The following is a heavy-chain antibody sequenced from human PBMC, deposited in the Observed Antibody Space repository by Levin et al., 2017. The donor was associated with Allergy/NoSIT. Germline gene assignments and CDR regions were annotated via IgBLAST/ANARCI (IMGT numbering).Heavy chain of an antibody. V-gene: IGHV1-18*01. D-gene: IGHD2-2*01. CDR1: GYTFTSYG. J-gene: IGHJ5*02. CDR3: ARCPSYCSSTSCYGFWFDP. Sequence: GESLKISCKASGYTFTSYGISWVRQAPGQGLEWMGWISAYNGNTNYAQKLQGRVTMTTDTSTSTAYMELRSLRSDDTAVYYCARCPSYCSSTSCYGFWFDPWGQGTLVTVSS. CDR2: ISAYNGNT.